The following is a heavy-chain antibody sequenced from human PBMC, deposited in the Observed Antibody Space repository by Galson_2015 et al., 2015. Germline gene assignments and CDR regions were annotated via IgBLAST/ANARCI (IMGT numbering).Heavy chain of an antibody. J-gene: IGHJ3*02. CDR3: ARAGHDYGDYDAVDAFDI. CDR1: GFTFSSYG. D-gene: IGHD4-17*01. CDR2: IWYDGSNK. V-gene: IGHV3-33*01. Sequence: SLRLSCAASGFTFSSYGMHWVRQAPGKGLEWVAVIWYDGSNKYYADSVKGRFTISRDNSKNTLYLQMNSLRAEDTAVYYCARAGHDYGDYDAVDAFDIWGQGTMVTVSS.